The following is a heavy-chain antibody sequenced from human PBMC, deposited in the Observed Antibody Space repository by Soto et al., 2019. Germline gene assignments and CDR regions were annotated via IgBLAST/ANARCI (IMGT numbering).Heavy chain of an antibody. Sequence: SVKVSCKASGGTISNSVISWVRQAPGHGLEWMGGIIPLFDTANYAQKFQGRVTIIADESTSTAYMELSSLRAEDTAIYYCARDPGYCTGGSCRYNWFDPWGQGTLVTVSS. V-gene: IGHV1-69*13. CDR3: ARDPGYCTGGSCRYNWFDP. D-gene: IGHD2-15*01. CDR2: IIPLFDTA. CDR1: GGTISNSV. J-gene: IGHJ5*02.